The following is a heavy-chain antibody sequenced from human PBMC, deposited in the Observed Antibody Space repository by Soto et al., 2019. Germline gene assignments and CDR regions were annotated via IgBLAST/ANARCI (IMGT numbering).Heavy chain of an antibody. D-gene: IGHD6-19*01. CDR2: INPNSGGT. J-gene: IGHJ6*02. Sequence: ASVKVSCKASGYTFTGYYMHWVRQAPGQGLEWMGWINPNSGGTNYAQKFQGWVTMTRDTSISTAYMELSRLRSDDTAVYYCARDPGIAVDDYYYYYGMEVWGQGTTVTLSS. V-gene: IGHV1-2*04. CDR1: GYTFTGYY. CDR3: ARDPGIAVDDYYYYYGMEV.